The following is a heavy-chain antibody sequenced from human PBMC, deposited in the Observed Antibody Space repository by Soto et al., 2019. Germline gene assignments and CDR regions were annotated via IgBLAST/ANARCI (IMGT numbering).Heavy chain of an antibody. Sequence: SETLSLTCTVSGGSISSSSYYWGWIRQPPGKGLEWIGSIYYSGSTYYNPSLKSRVTISVDTSKNQFSLKLSSVTAADTAVFYCARHGDFWSGYYHYYGMDVWGQGTTVTVSS. CDR3: ARHGDFWSGYYHYYGMDV. V-gene: IGHV4-39*01. CDR2: IYYSGST. CDR1: GGSISSSSYY. J-gene: IGHJ6*02. D-gene: IGHD3-3*01.